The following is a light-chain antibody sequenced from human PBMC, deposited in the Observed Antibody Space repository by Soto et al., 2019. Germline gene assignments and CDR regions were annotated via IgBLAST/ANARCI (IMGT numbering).Light chain of an antibody. J-gene: IGKJ4*01. CDR3: QQRSNWLT. Sequence: EIVMTQSPATLSMSPGERATLSCRASQSVSTNLAWYQQKPGQAPRLLISDASTRATGIPARFSGSGSGAEFTLTISSLEPEDFAVYYCQQRSNWLTFGGGTKVEIK. CDR2: DAS. V-gene: IGKV3-11*01. CDR1: QSVSTN.